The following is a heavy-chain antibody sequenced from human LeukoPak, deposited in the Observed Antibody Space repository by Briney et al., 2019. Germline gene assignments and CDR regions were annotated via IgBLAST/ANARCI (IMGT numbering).Heavy chain of an antibody. CDR3: ARGPYYYDSSGYSYLVY. CDR1: GGSFSGYY. D-gene: IGHD3-22*01. Sequence: LETLSLTCAVYGGSFSGYYWSWIRQPPGKGLEWIGEINHSGSTNYNPSLKSRVTISVDTSKNQFSLKLSSVTAADTAVYYCARGPYYYDSSGYSYLVYWGQGTLVTVSS. V-gene: IGHV4-34*01. CDR2: INHSGST. J-gene: IGHJ4*02.